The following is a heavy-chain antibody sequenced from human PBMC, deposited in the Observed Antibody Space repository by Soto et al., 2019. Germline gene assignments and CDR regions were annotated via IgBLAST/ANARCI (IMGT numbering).Heavy chain of an antibody. CDR3: ARNEVAKFDY. D-gene: IGHD2-21*01. J-gene: IGHJ4*02. CDR2: IWYDGSQT. CDR1: GFTFSSYG. Sequence: LRLSCEASGFTFSSYGMHWVRQAPGKGLEWVGLIWYDGSQTHYADSVKGRFSISRDNSKNIVYLQMNSLRAEDTAVYYCARNEVAKFDYWGQGAQVTVSS. V-gene: IGHV3-33*01.